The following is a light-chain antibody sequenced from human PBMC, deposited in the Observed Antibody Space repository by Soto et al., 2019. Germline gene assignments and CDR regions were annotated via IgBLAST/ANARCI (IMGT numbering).Light chain of an antibody. Sequence: QSVLTQPPSVSGAPGQRVTISCTGSSSNIGAGYDGHWYQQLPGTAPKLLIYGNSNRPSGVPDRFSGSKSGTSASLAITGIQAEDEADYYCQSYDSSLWVFGGGTKVTVL. CDR1: SSNIGAGYD. CDR3: QSYDSSLWV. V-gene: IGLV1-40*01. CDR2: GNS. J-gene: IGLJ3*02.